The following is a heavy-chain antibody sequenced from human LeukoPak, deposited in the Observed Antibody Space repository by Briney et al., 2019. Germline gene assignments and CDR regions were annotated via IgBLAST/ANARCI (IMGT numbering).Heavy chain of an antibody. V-gene: IGHV4-38-2*01. CDR3: AREIGGYFDY. Sequence: SETLSLTCAVSGYSTSSGYYWGWIRQPPGKGLEWIGSIYHSGSTYYNPSLKSRVTISVDTSKNQFSLKLSSVTAADTAVYYCAREIGGYFDYWGQGTLVTVSS. D-gene: IGHD3-3*01. CDR1: GYSTSSGYY. J-gene: IGHJ4*02. CDR2: IYHSGST.